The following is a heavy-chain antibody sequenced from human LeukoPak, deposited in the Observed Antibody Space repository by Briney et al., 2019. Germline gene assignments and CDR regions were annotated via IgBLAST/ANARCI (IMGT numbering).Heavy chain of an antibody. CDR3: AGGRNNRPVGY. V-gene: IGHV4-34*01. J-gene: IGHJ4*02. CDR2: INHSGSN. D-gene: IGHD2/OR15-2a*01. CDR1: GGSFSGYY. Sequence: PSETLSLTCAVYGGSFSGYYWSWIRQPPGKGLDWIGEINHSGSNYYNPSLKSRVTLSVDRSKNQFVLNLSSVPAGGTAVCFCAGGRNNRPVGYWGQGTLVTVSS.